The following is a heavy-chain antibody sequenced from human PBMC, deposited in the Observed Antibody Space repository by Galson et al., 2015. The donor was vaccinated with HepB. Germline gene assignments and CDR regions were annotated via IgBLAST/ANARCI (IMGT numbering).Heavy chain of an antibody. CDR3: ARGALVVGVAATLNNWFDP. Sequence: SVKVSCKVSGYTFSTYSVTWVRQAPGQGLEWMGWISAYNRRTNYAQKFQGRASMTTDTSTSTVYMELRRLRSDDTAIYYCARGALVVGVAATLNNWFDPLGQGTLVTVSS. CDR1: GYTFSTYS. D-gene: IGHD2-15*01. CDR2: ISAYNRRT. J-gene: IGHJ5*02. V-gene: IGHV1-18*01.